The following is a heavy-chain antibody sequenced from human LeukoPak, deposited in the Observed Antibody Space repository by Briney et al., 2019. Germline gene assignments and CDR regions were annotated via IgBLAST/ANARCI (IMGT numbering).Heavy chain of an antibody. J-gene: IGHJ6*02. Sequence: ASVKVSCKASGYTFTIYGISWVRQAPGQTLEWMGWINAGNGNTKYSQKFRGRVTMTEDTSTDTAYMELSSLRSEDTAVYYCATESSLFGMDVWGQGTTVTVSS. V-gene: IGHV1-18*01. CDR2: INAGNGNT. CDR3: ATESSLFGMDV. CDR1: GYTFTIYG.